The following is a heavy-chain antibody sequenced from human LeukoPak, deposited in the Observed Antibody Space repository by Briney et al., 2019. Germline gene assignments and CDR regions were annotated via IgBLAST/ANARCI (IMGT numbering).Heavy chain of an antibody. D-gene: IGHD3-10*01. CDR1: GGSISSSTYY. CDR3: ARQISDYYYYMDV. Sequence: PSETLSLTCTVSGGSISSSTYYWGWIRQPPGKGLEWIGTIYYSGTTYYNPSLESRVTIFEDASKNQFSLMLTSVTAADMAVYYCARQISDYYYYMDVWGKGTTVTVSS. J-gene: IGHJ6*03. V-gene: IGHV4-39*01. CDR2: IYYSGTT.